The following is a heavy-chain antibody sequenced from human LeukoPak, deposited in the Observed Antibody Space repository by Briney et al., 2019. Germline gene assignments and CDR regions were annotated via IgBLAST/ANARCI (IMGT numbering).Heavy chain of an antibody. J-gene: IGHJ1*01. CDR3: AKETYYYGSGTYSQAIQH. CDR2: ISYDGGNK. V-gene: IGHV3-30*18. Sequence: PGRSLRLSCAASGFTFSTYGMHWVCQAPGKGLEWVAVISYDGGNKHYADSVKGRFTISRDNSKNTLYLQMNSLRTEDTAVYYCAKETYYYGSGTYSQAIQHWGQGTLVTVSS. CDR1: GFTFSTYG. D-gene: IGHD3-10*01.